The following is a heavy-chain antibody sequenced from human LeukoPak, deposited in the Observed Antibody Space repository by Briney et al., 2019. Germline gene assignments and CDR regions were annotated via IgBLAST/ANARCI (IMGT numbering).Heavy chain of an antibody. V-gene: IGHV3-7*01. Sequence: PGGSLRLSCVASGFTFSSYWMTWVRQAPGRGLEWVANIKTDGSQIYYVDSVKGRFTISRDNAKNSLYLQMNSLRAEDTAVYYCAKDLGYDYVWGEGNFYDYWGQGTLVTVSS. D-gene: IGHD3-16*01. J-gene: IGHJ4*02. CDR1: GFTFSSYW. CDR2: IKTDGSQI. CDR3: AKDLGYDYVWGEGNFYDY.